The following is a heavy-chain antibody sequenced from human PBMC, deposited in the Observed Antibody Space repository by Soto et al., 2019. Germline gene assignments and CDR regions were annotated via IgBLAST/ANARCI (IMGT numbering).Heavy chain of an antibody. Sequence: QVQLQESGPGLVKPSQTLSLTCTVSGGSISSGGYYWSWIRQHPGKGLEYIGYIYYSGSTYYNPSLKSRVAISVDTSKNQFSLKLTSVTAADTAVYYCAAEVGFGPLVDYWGQGTLVTVSS. CDR3: AAEVGFGPLVDY. V-gene: IGHV4-31*03. D-gene: IGHD3-3*01. CDR1: GGSISSGGYY. CDR2: IYYSGST. J-gene: IGHJ4*02.